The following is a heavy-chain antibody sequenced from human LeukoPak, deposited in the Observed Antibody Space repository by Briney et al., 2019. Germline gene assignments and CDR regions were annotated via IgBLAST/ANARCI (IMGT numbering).Heavy chain of an antibody. V-gene: IGHV4-31*03. CDR3: ARYYYDSGGFYKDALDI. J-gene: IGHJ3*02. CDR2: IYYSGSA. CDR1: GGSINSGGYY. Sequence: KPSETLSLTCTVSGGSINSGGYYWTWIRQHPGKGLEWIGYIYYSGSAYYNPSLKSRLTISLDTFKNQFSLKLSSVTAADTAVYYCARYYYDSGGFYKDALDIWGQGTMVTVSS. D-gene: IGHD3-22*01.